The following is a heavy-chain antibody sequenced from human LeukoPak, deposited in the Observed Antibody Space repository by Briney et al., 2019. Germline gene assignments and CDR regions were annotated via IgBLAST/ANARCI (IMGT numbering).Heavy chain of an antibody. J-gene: IGHJ4*02. CDR3: ARSFWFGEFLDY. CDR1: GGTFSSYA. Sequence: GASVKVSCKASGGTFSSYAISWVRQAPGQGLEWMGRIIPILGIANYAQKFQGRVTITADKSTSTAYMELRSLRSDDTAVYYCARSFWFGEFLDYWGQGTLVTVSS. V-gene: IGHV1-69*04. CDR2: IIPILGIA. D-gene: IGHD3-10*01.